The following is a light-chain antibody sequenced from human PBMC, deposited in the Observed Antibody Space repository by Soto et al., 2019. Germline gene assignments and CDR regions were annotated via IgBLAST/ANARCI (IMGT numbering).Light chain of an antibody. Sequence: QSALTQPASVSGSPGQSITISCTGTSSDVGGYDYVSWYQQHPGKAPKLLICDVSNRPSGVSNRFSGSKSGNTASLTIAGLQAEDEADYYCGSYTSSSTLYVFGTGTKLTVL. V-gene: IGLV2-14*01. CDR3: GSYTSSSTLYV. J-gene: IGLJ1*01. CDR1: SSDVGGYDY. CDR2: DVS.